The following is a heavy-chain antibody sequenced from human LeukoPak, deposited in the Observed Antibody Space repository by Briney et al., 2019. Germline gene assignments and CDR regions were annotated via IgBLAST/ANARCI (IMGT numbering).Heavy chain of an antibody. J-gene: IGHJ6*02. CDR3: ASGIAVAGIDYGMDV. CDR1: GGTFMRHS. D-gene: IGHD6-19*01. CDR2: IIPILAAA. V-gene: IGHV1-69*16. Sequence: SVKVSCKASGGTFMRHSISWVRQAPGQGLEWMGGIIPILAAADYPQKYQGRVTITRDTSASTAYMELSSLRSEDTAVYYCASGIAVAGIDYGMDVWGQGTTVTVSS.